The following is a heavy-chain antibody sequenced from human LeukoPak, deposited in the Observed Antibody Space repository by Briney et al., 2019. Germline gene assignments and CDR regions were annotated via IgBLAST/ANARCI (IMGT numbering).Heavy chain of an antibody. D-gene: IGHD3-10*01. V-gene: IGHV3-30*04. CDR1: GFTFSSYA. CDR2: ISYDGSNK. J-gene: IGHJ4*02. Sequence: GGSLRLSCAASGFTFSSYAMHWVRQAPGKGLEWVAVISYDGSNKYYADSVKGRFTISRDNSKNTLYLQMNSLRAEGAAVYYCASLWFGELPDDYWGQGTLVTVSS. CDR3: ASLWFGELPDDY.